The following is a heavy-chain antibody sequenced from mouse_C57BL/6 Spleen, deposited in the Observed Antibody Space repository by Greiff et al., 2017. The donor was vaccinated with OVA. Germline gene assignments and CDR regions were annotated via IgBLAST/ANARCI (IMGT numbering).Heavy chain of an antibody. CDR1: GFTFSDYY. V-gene: IGHV5-12*01. J-gene: IGHJ4*01. Sequence: EVKLMESGGGLVQPGGSLKLSCAASGFTFSDYYMYWVRQTPEKRLEWVAYISNGGGSTYYPDTVKGRFTISRDNAKTTLYLQMSRLKSEDTAMYYCARGGSAMDYWGQGTSGTVSS. CDR3: ARGGSAMDY. CDR2: ISNGGGST.